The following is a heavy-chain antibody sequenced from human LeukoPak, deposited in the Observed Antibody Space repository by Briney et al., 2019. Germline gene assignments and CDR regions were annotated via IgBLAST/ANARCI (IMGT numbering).Heavy chain of an antibody. D-gene: IGHD5-18*01. CDR3: ARVPRGYSYGNPHYFDY. Sequence: VKVSCKASGYTFTGYYMHWVRQAPGQGLEWMGWINPNSGGTNYAQKFQGRVTMTWDTSISTAYMELSRLRSDDTAVYYCARVPRGYSYGNPHYFDYWGQGTLVTVSS. V-gene: IGHV1-2*02. CDR2: INPNSGGT. CDR1: GYTFTGYY. J-gene: IGHJ4*02.